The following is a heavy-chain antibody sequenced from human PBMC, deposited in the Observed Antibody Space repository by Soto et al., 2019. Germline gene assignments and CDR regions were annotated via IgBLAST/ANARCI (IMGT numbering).Heavy chain of an antibody. CDR2: ISNSGSTI. CDR1: EFTFSDYY. J-gene: IGHJ5*02. CDR3: ARGLAYGDYGWLGP. Sequence: QVQLVEAGGGLVKPGGSLRLSCAASEFTFSDYYMTWIRQAPGKGLEWVSYISNSGSTIYYADSVKGRFTISRDNAKNSLYLQMNSLRAEDTAVYYCARGLAYGDYGWLGPWGQGTLVTVSP. V-gene: IGHV3-11*01. D-gene: IGHD4-17*01.